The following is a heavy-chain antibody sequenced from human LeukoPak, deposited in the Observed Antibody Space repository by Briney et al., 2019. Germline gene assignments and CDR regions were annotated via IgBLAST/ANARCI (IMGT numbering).Heavy chain of an antibody. J-gene: IGHJ4*02. V-gene: IGHV1-8*03. CDR1: GYTFTSYD. D-gene: IGHD2-21*01. Sequence: GASVKVSCKASGYTFTSYDINWVRQATGQGLEWMGWMNPNSGNTGYAQKFQGRVTTTRNTSISTAYMELSSLRSEDTAVYYCARTSHCGGDCYMLFDYWGQGTLVTVSS. CDR2: MNPNSGNT. CDR3: ARTSHCGGDCYMLFDY.